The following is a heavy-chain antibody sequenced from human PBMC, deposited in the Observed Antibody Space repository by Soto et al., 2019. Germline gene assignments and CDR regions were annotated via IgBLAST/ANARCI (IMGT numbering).Heavy chain of an antibody. CDR3: ARDDSGYDSGDSGGPIYYYYMDV. CDR1: GGSISSYY. Sequence: QVQLQESGPGLVKPSETLSLTCTVSGGSISSYYWSWIRQPPGKGLEWIGYIYYSGSTNYNPSLKSRVTISVDTFKNQFSLKLSSVTAADTAVYYCARDDSGYDSGDSGGPIYYYYMDVWGKGTTVTVSS. D-gene: IGHD5-12*01. J-gene: IGHJ6*03. CDR2: IYYSGST. V-gene: IGHV4-59*08.